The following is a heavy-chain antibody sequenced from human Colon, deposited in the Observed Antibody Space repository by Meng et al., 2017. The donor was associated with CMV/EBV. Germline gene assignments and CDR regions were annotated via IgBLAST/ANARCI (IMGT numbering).Heavy chain of an antibody. CDR2: SRYDGAEK. J-gene: IGHJ3*02. CDR3: AKAGRTMISSRGVPHPPAPLDI. V-gene: IGHV3-30*02. D-gene: IGHD3-10*01. CDR1: GITLSRHG. Sequence: GESLKISCAVSGITLSRHGIHWVRQAPGRGLEWVAFSRYDGAEKYYADSVRGRFTISRDNLKKMVFLQMNSLRPEDTAVYYCAKAGRTMISSRGVPHPPAPLDIWGQGTLVTVSS.